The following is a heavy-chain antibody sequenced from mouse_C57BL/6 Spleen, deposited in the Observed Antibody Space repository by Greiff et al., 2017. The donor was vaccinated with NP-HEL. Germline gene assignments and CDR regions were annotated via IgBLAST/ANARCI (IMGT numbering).Heavy chain of an antibody. CDR3: ARHGLYGSSYLWYFDV. V-gene: IGHV5-6*01. D-gene: IGHD1-1*01. CDR2: ISSGGSYT. CDR1: GFTFSSYG. Sequence: EVQRVESGGDLVKPGGSLKLSCAASGFTFSSYGMSWVRQTPDKRLEWVATISSGGSYTYYPDSVKGRFTISRDNAKNTLYLQMSSLKSEDTAMYYCARHGLYGSSYLWYFDVWGTGTTVTVSS. J-gene: IGHJ1*03.